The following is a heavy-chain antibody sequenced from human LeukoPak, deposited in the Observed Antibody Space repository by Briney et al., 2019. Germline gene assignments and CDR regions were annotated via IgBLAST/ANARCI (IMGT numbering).Heavy chain of an antibody. Sequence: GRSLRLSCAASGFTFNNAWMNWVRQAPGKGLEWVGRIKSKNVGGTTDYAAPVKGRFTISRDDSKNTVYLQMNSLKIEDTAVYYCTSHAAFDPWGQGTLVTVSS. CDR1: GFTFNNAW. CDR2: IKSKNVGGTT. J-gene: IGHJ5*02. V-gene: IGHV3-15*01. CDR3: TSHAAFDP.